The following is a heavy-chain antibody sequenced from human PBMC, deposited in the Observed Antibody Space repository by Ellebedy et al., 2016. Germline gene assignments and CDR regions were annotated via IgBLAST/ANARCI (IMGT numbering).Heavy chain of an antibody. CDR3: AKCRHINGCLLDY. J-gene: IGHJ4*02. Sequence: GESLKISCAASGFTFSSYSMNWVRQAPGKGLEWVSSISSSSSYIYYADSVKGRFTISRDNAKNSLYLQMNSLRAEDTAIYYCAKCRHINGCLLDYWGQGTLVTVSS. CDR2: ISSSSSYI. D-gene: IGHD6-19*01. V-gene: IGHV3-21*04. CDR1: GFTFSSYS.